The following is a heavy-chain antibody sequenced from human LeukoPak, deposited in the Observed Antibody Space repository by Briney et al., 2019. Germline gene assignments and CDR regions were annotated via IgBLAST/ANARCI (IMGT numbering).Heavy chain of an antibody. CDR1: GFTISNYC. CDR3: ARAYCCSTSCYRWRNWFDP. D-gene: IGHD2-2*02. Sequence: AETLTLTCTASGFTISNYCWNWIRQPPGKGLEWIGHIYYSGSTNYNPSLKSRVTISVDTSKNKFSLKLSNVTAADTAVYYCARAYCCSTSCYRWRNWFDPWLQGTLVSVCS. V-gene: IGHV4-59*01. CDR2: IYYSGST. J-gene: IGHJ5*02.